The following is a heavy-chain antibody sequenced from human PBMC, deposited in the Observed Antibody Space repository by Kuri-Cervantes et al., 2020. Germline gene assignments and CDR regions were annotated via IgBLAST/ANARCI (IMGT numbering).Heavy chain of an antibody. Sequence: ASVKVSCKASGYTFTSYGISWVRQAPGQGLEWMGWISAYNGNTNYAQKLQGRVTRTTDTSTSTAYMELRSLRSDDTAVYYCARGVHDYSPGYYYYYMDVWGKGTTVTVSS. J-gene: IGHJ6*03. D-gene: IGHD4-11*01. CDR3: ARGVHDYSPGYYYYYMDV. CDR2: ISAYNGNT. CDR1: GYTFTSYG. V-gene: IGHV1-18*01.